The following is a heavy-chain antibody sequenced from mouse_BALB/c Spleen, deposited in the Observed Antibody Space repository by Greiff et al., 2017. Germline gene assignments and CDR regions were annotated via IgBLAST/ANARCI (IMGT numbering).Heavy chain of an antibody. CDR1: GFNIKDTY. D-gene: IGHD2-4*01. V-gene: IGHV14-3*02. CDR3: ARNDYDTAMDY. CDR2: IDPANGNT. J-gene: IGHJ4*01. Sequence: EVQLQQSGAELVKPGASVKLSCTASGFNIKDTYMHWVKQRPEQGLEWIGRIDPANGNTKYDPKFQGKPTITADTSSNTAYLQLSSLTSEDTAVYYCARNDYDTAMDYWGQGTSVTVSS.